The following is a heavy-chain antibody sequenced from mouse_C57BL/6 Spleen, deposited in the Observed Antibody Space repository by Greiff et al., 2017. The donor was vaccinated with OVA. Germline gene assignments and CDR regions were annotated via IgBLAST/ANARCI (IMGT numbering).Heavy chain of an antibody. D-gene: IGHD4-1*01. J-gene: IGHJ2*01. V-gene: IGHV1-54*01. CDR3: ARYDWDVRYFDY. Sequence: VQLHQSGAELVRPGTSVKVSCKASGYAFTNYLIEWVKQRPGQGLEWIGVINPGSGGTNYNEKFKGKATLTADKSSSTAYMQLSSLTSEDSAVYFCARYDWDVRYFDYWGQGTTLTVSS. CDR1: GYAFTNYL. CDR2: INPGSGGT.